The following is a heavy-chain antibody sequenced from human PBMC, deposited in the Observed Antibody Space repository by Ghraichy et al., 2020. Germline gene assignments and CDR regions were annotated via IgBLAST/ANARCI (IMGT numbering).Heavy chain of an antibody. D-gene: IGHD2-15*01. CDR3: ARPDCSADACYSLQH. J-gene: IGHJ1*01. Sequence: ASVKVSCKPSGYTFTDYYMHWVRQAPGQGLEWMGRINPNSGGTNYAQNFQGRVTMTRDTSTSTAYMELSGLTSDDTAVYYCARPDCSADACYSLQHWGQGTLVTVS. CDR1: GYTFTDYY. V-gene: IGHV1-2*02. CDR2: INPNSGGT.